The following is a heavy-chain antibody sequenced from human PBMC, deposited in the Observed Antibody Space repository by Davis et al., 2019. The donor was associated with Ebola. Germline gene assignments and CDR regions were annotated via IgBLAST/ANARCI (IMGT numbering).Heavy chain of an antibody. J-gene: IGHJ4*02. V-gene: IGHV3-30*18. CDR2: IAYDGSNE. CDR1: GFTFSNYG. CDR3: AKAIEPWYGDYSSDY. D-gene: IGHD4-17*01. Sequence: GGSLRLSCAASGFTFSNYGMHWVRQAPGKGLEWVAVIAYDGSNEFYADSVKGRFTCSRDNSKSTLYLHINSLRAEDTALYYCAKAIEPWYGDYSSDYWGQGTLVTVSS.